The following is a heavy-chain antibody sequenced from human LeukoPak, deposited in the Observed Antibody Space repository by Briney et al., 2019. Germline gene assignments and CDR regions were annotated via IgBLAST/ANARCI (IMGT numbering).Heavy chain of an antibody. V-gene: IGHV3-53*01. D-gene: IGHD3-10*01. Sequence: TGGSLRLSCAASGFTVSSNYMSWVRQAPGKGLEWVSVIYSGGSTYYADSVKGRFTISRDNSKNTLYLQMNSLRAEDTAVYYCARGGSGSYYETYYYYYYMDVWGKGTTVTVSS. CDR3: ARGGSGSYYETYYYYYYMDV. CDR1: GFTVSSNY. J-gene: IGHJ6*03. CDR2: IYSGGST.